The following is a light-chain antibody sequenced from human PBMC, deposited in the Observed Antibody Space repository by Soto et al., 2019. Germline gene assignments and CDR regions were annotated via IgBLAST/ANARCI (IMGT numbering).Light chain of an antibody. Sequence: VRTQSPATLSVSPGERATLSCRASQRVSSYLAWYQQKPGQAPRLLISDASTSATGIPARFSGRGSGTDSTITISSLEPEDFAVYYCQQRRSFGQGTRLEI. CDR3: QQRRS. CDR1: QRVSSY. J-gene: IGKJ5*01. CDR2: DAS. V-gene: IGKV3-11*01.